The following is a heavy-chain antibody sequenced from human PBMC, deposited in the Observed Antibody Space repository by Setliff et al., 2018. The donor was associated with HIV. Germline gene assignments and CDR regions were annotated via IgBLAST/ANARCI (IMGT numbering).Heavy chain of an antibody. CDR1: GLIFSSYE. J-gene: IGHJ2*01. CDR3: AKGVFDV. Sequence: GGSLRLSCAASGLIFSSYEMNWVRQAPGKGLDWVAHIGSSNHGIHYTASVQGRFTVSRDNANNLLFLQMNNLRPEDTAIYYCAKGVFDVWGRGTPVTVSS. V-gene: IGHV3-48*03. D-gene: IGHD3-10*01. CDR2: IGSSNHGI.